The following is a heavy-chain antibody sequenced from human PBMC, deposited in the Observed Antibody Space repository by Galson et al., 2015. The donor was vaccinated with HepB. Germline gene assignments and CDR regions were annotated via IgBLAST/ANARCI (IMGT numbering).Heavy chain of an antibody. Sequence: SCKASGYGFNTYGLSWVRQAPGQGLEWMGWVSGYDGSANYAPKFQGRVTMTTEASTGTAFMEMRSLRSDDTAVYYCARDSRLELQLNNYYSYGMDVWGQGTAVVVS. CDR1: GYGFNTYG. CDR3: ARDSRLELQLNNYYSYGMDV. CDR2: VSGYDGSA. J-gene: IGHJ6*02. D-gene: IGHD1-7*01. V-gene: IGHV1-18*01.